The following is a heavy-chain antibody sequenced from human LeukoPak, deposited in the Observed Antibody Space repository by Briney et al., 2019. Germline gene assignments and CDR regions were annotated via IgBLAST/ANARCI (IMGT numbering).Heavy chain of an antibody. Sequence: SETRSLTCTVSGGSINSYYWSWIRQPAGKGLEWVGRLYTSGNTNYNPSLRSRITMSVDTSKNQFSLKLASVTAADTAVYYCAGMVTFQTNFDFWGQGTLVTVSS. J-gene: IGHJ4*02. V-gene: IGHV4-4*07. CDR3: AGMVTFQTNFDF. CDR1: GGSINSYY. D-gene: IGHD2-21*02. CDR2: LYTSGNT.